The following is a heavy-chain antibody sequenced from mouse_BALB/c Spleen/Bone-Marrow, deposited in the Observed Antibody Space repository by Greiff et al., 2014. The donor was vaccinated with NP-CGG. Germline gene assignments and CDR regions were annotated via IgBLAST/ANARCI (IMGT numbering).Heavy chain of an antibody. CDR3: ARHHRYAYYFDY. CDR2: IHPNSGNT. Sequence: QVQLKQSGSVLVRPGASVKLSCKASGYTFTNSWIHWAKQRPGQGLEWIGEIHPNSGNTNFNEKFKVKATLTVGTSSSTAYVDLSSLTAEDSAVYYCARHHRYAYYFDYGGQGTTLTVSS. CDR1: GYTFTNSW. J-gene: IGHJ2*01. D-gene: IGHD2-14*01. V-gene: IGHV1S130*01.